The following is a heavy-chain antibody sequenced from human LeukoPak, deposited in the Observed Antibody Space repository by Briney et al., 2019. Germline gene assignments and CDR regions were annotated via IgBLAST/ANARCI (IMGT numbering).Heavy chain of an antibody. CDR3: ARARDGYNDY. CDR2: TYGGGST. J-gene: IGHJ4*02. CDR1: GYTFTGYY. D-gene: IGHD5-24*01. V-gene: IGHV3-53*04. Sequence: GASVKVSFKASGYTFTGYYMHWVRQAPGKGLEWVSVTYGGGSTSYADSVKGRFTISRLNSKNTLYLQMSSLRAEDTAVYYCARARDGYNDYWGQGTLVTVSS.